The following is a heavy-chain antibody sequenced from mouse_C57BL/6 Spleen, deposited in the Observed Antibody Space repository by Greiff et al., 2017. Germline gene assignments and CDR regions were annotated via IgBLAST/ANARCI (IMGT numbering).Heavy chain of an antibody. Sequence: QVQLKQSGAELVRPGTSVKMSCKASGYTFTNYWLGWAKQRPGHGLEWIGDIYPGGGYTNYNEKFKGKATLTADKSSSTAYMQFSSLTSEDSAIYYCASSPGSSYGAWFAYWGQGTLVTVSA. CDR1: GYTFTNYW. J-gene: IGHJ3*01. CDR3: ASSPGSSYGAWFAY. D-gene: IGHD1-1*01. V-gene: IGHV1-63*01. CDR2: IYPGGGYT.